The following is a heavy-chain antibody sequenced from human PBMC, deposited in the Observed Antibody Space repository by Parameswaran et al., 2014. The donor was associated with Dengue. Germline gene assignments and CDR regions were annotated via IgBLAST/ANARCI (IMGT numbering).Heavy chain of an antibody. CDR3: ARGMTPTTYYYYGMDV. CDR2: IYTSGST. J-gene: IGHJ6*02. V-gene: IGHV4-4*07. D-gene: IGHD1-1*01. Sequence: SETLSLTCTASGGSISSYYWSWIRQPAGKGLEWIGRIYTSGSTNYNPSLKSRVTMSVDTSKNQFSLKLSSVTAADTAVYYCARGMTPTTYYYYGMDVWGQGTTVTVSS. CDR1: GGSISSYY.